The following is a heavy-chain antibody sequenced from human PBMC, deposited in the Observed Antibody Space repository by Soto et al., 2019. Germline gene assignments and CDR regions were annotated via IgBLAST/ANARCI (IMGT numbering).Heavy chain of an antibody. D-gene: IGHD4-17*01. V-gene: IGHV4-30-4*01. Sequence: QVQLQESGPGLVKPSQTLSLTCTVSGGSISGGVYYWSWIRQPPGKGLEWIGYIFDSGSTYYNPSLKSRVTISVDTSEYQFSLRLSSVTAADTAVYYCAREIIPLTTDWYFDLWCRGTLVTVSS. CDR3: AREIIPLTTDWYFDL. J-gene: IGHJ2*01. CDR2: IFDSGST. CDR1: GGSISGGVYY.